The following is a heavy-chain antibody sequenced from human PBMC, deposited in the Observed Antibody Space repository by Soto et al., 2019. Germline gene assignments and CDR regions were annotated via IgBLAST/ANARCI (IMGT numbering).Heavy chain of an antibody. CDR1: GGTFRSYA. J-gene: IGHJ6*02. Sequence: SVKVSCKASGGTFRSYAISWVRQAPGQGLEWMGGIIPIFGTANYAQKFQGRVTITADESTSTAYMELSSLRSEDTAVYYCARDAPKYCSSTSCRTQYYYYGMDVWGQGTTVTVSS. CDR3: ARDAPKYCSSTSCRTQYYYYGMDV. D-gene: IGHD2-2*01. CDR2: IIPIFGTA. V-gene: IGHV1-69*13.